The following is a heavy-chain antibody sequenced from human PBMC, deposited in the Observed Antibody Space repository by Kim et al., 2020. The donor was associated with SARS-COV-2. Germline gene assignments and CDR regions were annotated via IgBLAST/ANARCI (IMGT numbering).Heavy chain of an antibody. Sequence: GGSLRLSCAASGFTFSSYAMHWVRQAPGKGLEWVAVISYDGSNKYYADSVKGRFTISRDNSKNTLYLQMNSLRAEDTAVYYCATVPGFLDYWGQGTLVTVSS. CDR2: ISYDGSNK. CDR3: ATVPGFLDY. V-gene: IGHV3-30-3*01. CDR1: GFTFSSYA. J-gene: IGHJ4*02.